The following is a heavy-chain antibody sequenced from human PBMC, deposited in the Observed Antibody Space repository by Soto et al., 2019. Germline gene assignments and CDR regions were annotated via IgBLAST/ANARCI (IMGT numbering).Heavy chain of an antibody. CDR1: GCSFTSYW. Sequence: PGESLRISCKGSGCSFTSYWIGWVRQMPGKGLEWMGIIYPGDSDTRYSPSLQGQVTISADKSISTAYLQWSSLKASDTAMYYCARYWSRDGYNLEAFDIWGQGTMVTVSS. CDR3: ARYWSRDGYNLEAFDI. D-gene: IGHD2-2*01. V-gene: IGHV5-51*01. CDR2: IYPGDSDT. J-gene: IGHJ3*02.